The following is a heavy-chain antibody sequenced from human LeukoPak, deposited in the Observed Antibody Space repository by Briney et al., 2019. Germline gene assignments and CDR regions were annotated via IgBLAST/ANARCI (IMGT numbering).Heavy chain of an antibody. Sequence: PVEALRLSCAVSGLTFSIYWMCWVRQAPGKGLEWVANTNPDGSAKYYVDSVKGRFTISRDTAKDSVYLKMNSLRGEDRGVYYCVRGHHGLEIWRQGTMVTVSS. CDR1: GLTFSIYW. V-gene: IGHV3-7*03. CDR2: TNPDGSAK. CDR3: VRGHHGLEI. J-gene: IGHJ3*02.